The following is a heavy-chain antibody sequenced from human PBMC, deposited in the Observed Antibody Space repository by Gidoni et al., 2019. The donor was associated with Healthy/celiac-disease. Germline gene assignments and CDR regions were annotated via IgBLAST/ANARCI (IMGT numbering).Heavy chain of an antibody. CDR2: IWYDGSTK. J-gene: IGHJ4*02. CDR3: ARDAVPGSTTYYFDS. D-gene: IGHD2-2*01. Sequence: QERLVESGGGVVQPGGSLRLSCEASGFIFSNYAMHWVRQAPGKGLEWVSVIWYDGSTKYYTDSVKGRFTISRDNSNNILFLEMKSLRVEDTAVYYCARDAVPGSTTYYFDSWGQGILVTVSS. V-gene: IGHV3-33*01. CDR1: GFIFSNYA.